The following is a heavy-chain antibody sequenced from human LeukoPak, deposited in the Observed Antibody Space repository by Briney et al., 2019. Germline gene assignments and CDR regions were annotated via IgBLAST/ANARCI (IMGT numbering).Heavy chain of an antibody. J-gene: IGHJ4*02. CDR3: ARNGYGSGSSY. Sequence: SETLSLTCAVSGGSMSSVSNFWSWIRQPAGKGLEWIGRIHTSGNPNYYPSLKSRVTISVDTSKNQFSLQLNSVTAADTAVYYCARNGYGSGSSYWGQGTLVTVSS. CDR2: IHTSGNP. D-gene: IGHD3-10*01. CDR1: GGSMSSVSNF. V-gene: IGHV4-61*02.